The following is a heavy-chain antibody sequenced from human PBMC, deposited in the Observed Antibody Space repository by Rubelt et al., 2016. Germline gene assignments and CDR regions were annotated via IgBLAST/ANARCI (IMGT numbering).Heavy chain of an antibody. CDR1: GFTFSSHG. D-gene: IGHD6-19*01. CDR3: AKGLGSGWGLDY. CDR2: IRFDGSNP. V-gene: IGHV3-30*02. J-gene: IGHJ4*02. Sequence: QVQLVESGGGVVQPGGSLRLSCAASGFTFSSHGMSWVRQAPGKGLEWVTFIRFDGSNPYHADSVKGRFTISRDNSRNTLYMQMNSLRDEDTAVYYCAKGLGSGWGLDYWGQGTLVTVSS.